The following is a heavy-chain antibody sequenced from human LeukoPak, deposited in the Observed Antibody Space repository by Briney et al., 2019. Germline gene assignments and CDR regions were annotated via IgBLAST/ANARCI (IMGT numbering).Heavy chain of an antibody. D-gene: IGHD2-21*01. CDR2: LYSAGST. CDR1: GITVSSNY. V-gene: IGHV3-66*02. CDR3: ARDRVIPGQDVFDI. J-gene: IGHJ3*02. Sequence: QPGGSLRLSCAASGITVSSNYMSWVRQAPGKWLEWVSFLYSAGSTNYADSVKGRFTISRDNSKNTQYLQMNSLRTEDTAVYYCARDRVIPGQDVFDIWGQGTMVTVSS.